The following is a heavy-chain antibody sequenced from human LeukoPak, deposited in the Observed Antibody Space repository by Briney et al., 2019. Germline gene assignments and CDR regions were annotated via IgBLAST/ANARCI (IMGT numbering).Heavy chain of an antibody. CDR2: IDNDGSDS. D-gene: IGHD1-14*01. Sequence: AGGSLRLSCAASEFTFTNYWMHWVRQAPGEGLVWVSRIDNDGSDSIYADSVKGRFTISRDNAKNTVYLQMHGLRADGTAVYYCARGGYHHGFDIWGQGTMVTVSS. V-gene: IGHV3-74*01. J-gene: IGHJ3*02. CDR1: EFTFTNYW. CDR3: ARGGYHHGFDI.